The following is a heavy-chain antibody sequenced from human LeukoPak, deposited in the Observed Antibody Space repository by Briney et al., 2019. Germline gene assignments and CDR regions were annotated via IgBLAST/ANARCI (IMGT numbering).Heavy chain of an antibody. CDR2: TNWDDDK. CDR3: AHSRVAVSGKEGMDY. D-gene: IGHD6-19*01. J-gene: IGHJ4*02. V-gene: IGHV2-5*02. CDR1: GFSLPTRGVG. Sequence: ESGPTLVKPTQTLTLTCAFSGFSLPTRGVGVGWIRQPPGKALEWLAFTNWDDDKRYSPAQKSRLTITKDTSNNQVVLSMTNVGPMDTGTYYCAHSRVAVSGKEGMDYWGQGTVVTVSS.